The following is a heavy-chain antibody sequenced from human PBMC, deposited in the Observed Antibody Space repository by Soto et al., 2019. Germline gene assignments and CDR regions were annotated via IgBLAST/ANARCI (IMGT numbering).Heavy chain of an antibody. V-gene: IGHV4-4*07. CDR3: ARKPAGDYYYGMDV. D-gene: IGHD7-27*01. Sequence: SETLSLTCSVSGGSINSYWWSWIRQPAGKGLEWIGRVYSSGTTDYNPSLNSRATLSVETSKNQFSLKLSSVTAADTAVYYCARKPAGDYYYGMDVWGQGTTVTVS. CDR2: VYSSGTT. CDR1: GGSINSYW. J-gene: IGHJ6*02.